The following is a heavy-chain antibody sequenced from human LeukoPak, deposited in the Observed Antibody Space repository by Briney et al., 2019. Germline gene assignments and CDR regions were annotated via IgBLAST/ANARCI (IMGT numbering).Heavy chain of an antibody. CDR1: GGSISSSSYY. J-gene: IGHJ5*02. CDR2: IYYSGST. V-gene: IGHV4-39*01. CDR3: ARSPQWLLSSSNWFDP. Sequence: PSETLSLTCTVSGGSISSSSYYWGWIRQPPGKGLEWIGSIYYSGSTYYNPSLKSRVTISVDTSKNQFSLNLTSVTAADTAVYYCARSPQWLLSSSNWFDPWGQGTLVTVSS. D-gene: IGHD3-3*01.